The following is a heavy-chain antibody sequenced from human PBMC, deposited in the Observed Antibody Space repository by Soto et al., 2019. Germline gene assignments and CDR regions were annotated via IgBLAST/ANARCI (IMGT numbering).Heavy chain of an antibody. J-gene: IGHJ5*02. CDR3: ARGRGDFWSGYSSNWFDP. V-gene: IGHV3-66*01. CDR2: IYSGGST. D-gene: IGHD3-3*01. CDR1: GFTVSSNY. Sequence: GGSLRLSCAASGFTVSSNYMSWVRQAPGKGLEWVSVIYSGGSTYYADSVKGRFTISRDNSKNTLYLQMNSLRAEDTAVYYCARGRGDFWSGYSSNWFDPWGQGTLVTVSS.